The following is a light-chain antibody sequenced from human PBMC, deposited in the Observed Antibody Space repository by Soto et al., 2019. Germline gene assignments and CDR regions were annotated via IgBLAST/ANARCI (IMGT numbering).Light chain of an antibody. Sequence: ETVLTQSPATLSLSPGEGATLSCRASQSVSSSYLAWYQHKPGQAPRLLIHGASSRVTGIPDRFSGSGSGTDFTLTITRLEPEDFAVYYCQQYQSLTFGGGTKVDIK. J-gene: IGKJ4*01. CDR3: QQYQSLT. CDR1: QSVSSSY. CDR2: GAS. V-gene: IGKV3-20*01.